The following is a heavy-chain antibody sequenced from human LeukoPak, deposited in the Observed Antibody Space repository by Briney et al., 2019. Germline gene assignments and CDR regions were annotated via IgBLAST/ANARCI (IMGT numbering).Heavy chain of an antibody. V-gene: IGHV3-74*01. J-gene: IGHJ1*01. CDR2: INTDGSST. CDR1: GFTINTSE. Sequence: PGGSLRLSCAASGFTINTSEMNWVRQAPGKGLVWVSRINTDGSSTSYADSVKGRFNISRDNAKNTLYLQMNSLRAEDIAVYYCARAASCGGDCSSSYLQHWGQGTLVTVSS. CDR3: ARAASCGGDCSSSYLQH. D-gene: IGHD2-21*02.